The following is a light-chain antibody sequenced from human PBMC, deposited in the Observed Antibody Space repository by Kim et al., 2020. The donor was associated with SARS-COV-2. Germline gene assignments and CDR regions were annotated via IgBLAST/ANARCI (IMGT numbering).Light chain of an antibody. CDR2: DAS. CDR1: QNIGSY. J-gene: IGKJ4*01. Sequence: EIVLTQSPATLSLSPGERATLSCRASQNIGSYLIWYQQKRGQAPRLLIYDASNRATGVPARFSGSGSGTDFTLTISSLEAEDFTAYYCQQHTSWPITFGGGTKVDIK. V-gene: IGKV3-11*01. CDR3: QQHTSWPIT.